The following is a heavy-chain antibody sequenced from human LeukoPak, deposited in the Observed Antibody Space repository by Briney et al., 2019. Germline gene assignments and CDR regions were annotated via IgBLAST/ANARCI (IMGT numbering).Heavy chain of an antibody. J-gene: IGHJ5*02. CDR2: ISGSGGGS. CDR3: AKIEAVAGTRWFDP. Sequence: GGSLRLSCAASGFTFRNYVMSWVRQAPGKGLEWVSGISGSGGGSYYADSVKGRFTISRDNSKNALYLHMNSLSADDTALYYCAKIEAVAGTRWFDPWGQGTLVTVSS. CDR1: GFTFRNYV. D-gene: IGHD6-19*01. V-gene: IGHV3-23*01.